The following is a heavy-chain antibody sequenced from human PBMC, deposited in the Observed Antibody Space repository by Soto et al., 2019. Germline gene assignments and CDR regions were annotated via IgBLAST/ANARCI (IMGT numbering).Heavy chain of an antibody. Sequence: GGSPDPSWAGPGFTSITLARPGSGQAPGRGREGVQVISNVGRNKYYADSVKGRVTISRDNSKNTLYLQMNSLRAEDTAVYYCARLMGDYYDSSGSLLFDYWGQGTLVTVSS. CDR1: GFTSITLA. V-gene: IGHV3-30*19. CDR3: ARLMGDYYDSSGSLLFDY. CDR2: ISNVGRNK. J-gene: IGHJ4*02. D-gene: IGHD3-22*01.